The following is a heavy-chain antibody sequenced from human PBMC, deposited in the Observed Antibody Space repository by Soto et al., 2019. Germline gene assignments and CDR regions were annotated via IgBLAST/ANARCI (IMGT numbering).Heavy chain of an antibody. D-gene: IGHD6-19*01. V-gene: IGHV3-64D*06. Sequence: PVGSLRLSCSASGFTFNSYAMHWVRQAPGKGLEFVSAISSYGADTYYADSVKGRFAISRDNSKNTLYLQMSSLRAEDTALYYCVKEGYMRSDWYGQFDYWGQGALVTV. CDR2: ISSYGADT. CDR3: VKEGYMRSDWYGQFDY. CDR1: GFTFNSYA. J-gene: IGHJ4*02.